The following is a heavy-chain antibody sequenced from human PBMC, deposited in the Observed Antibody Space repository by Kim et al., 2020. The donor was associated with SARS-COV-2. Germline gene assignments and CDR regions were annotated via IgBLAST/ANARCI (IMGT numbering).Heavy chain of an antibody. J-gene: IGHJ4*02. Sequence: SETLSLTCTVSGGSISSYYWSWIRQPPGKGLEWIGYIYYSGSTNYNPSLKSRVTISVDTSKNQFSLKLSSVTAADTAVYYCASYTQQLGFSFDYWGQGTL. D-gene: IGHD6-13*01. CDR3: ASYTQQLGFSFDY. CDR1: GGSISSYY. CDR2: IYYSGST. V-gene: IGHV4-59*01.